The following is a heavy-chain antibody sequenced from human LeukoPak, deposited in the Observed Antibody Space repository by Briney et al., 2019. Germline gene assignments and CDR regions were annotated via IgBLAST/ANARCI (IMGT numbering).Heavy chain of an antibody. CDR1: GYTFTGYY. D-gene: IGHD2-2*01. CDR3: ARDIIVVVPADKGHWFDP. V-gene: IGHV1-2*02. CDR2: INPNSGGT. J-gene: IGHJ5*02. Sequence: GASVKVSCKASGYTFTGYYMHWVRQAPGQGLEWMGWINPNSGGTNYAQKFQGRVTMTRDTSISTAYMELSRLRSDDTAVYYCARDIIVVVPADKGHWFDPWGQGTLVTVSS.